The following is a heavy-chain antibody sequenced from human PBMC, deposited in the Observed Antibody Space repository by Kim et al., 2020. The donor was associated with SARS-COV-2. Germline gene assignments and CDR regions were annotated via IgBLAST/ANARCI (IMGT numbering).Heavy chain of an antibody. J-gene: IGHJ2*01. CDR1: GGSLTSSSYY. Sequence: SETLSLTCTVSGGSLTSSSYYWGWIRQPQGKGLEWIGSGFYSGSTYYNPSLKSRVTISVETFKNHFSLKVTSVTAADTSVYYCARSRGYPYWYFDLWGRGTLVTVSS. V-gene: IGHV4-39*07. CDR3: ARSRGYPYWYFDL. CDR2: GFYSGST. D-gene: IGHD5-18*01.